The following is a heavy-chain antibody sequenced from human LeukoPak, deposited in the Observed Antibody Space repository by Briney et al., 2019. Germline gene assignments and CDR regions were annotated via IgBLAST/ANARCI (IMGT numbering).Heavy chain of an antibody. Sequence: SETLSLTCTVSGGSISSYYWSWIRQPPGKGLEWIGYIYYSGSTNYNPSLKSRVTISVDTSKNQFSLKLSSVTAADTAVYYCTAAGNRPYYFDYWGQGTLVTVSS. V-gene: IGHV4-59*12. J-gene: IGHJ4*02. CDR2: IYYSGST. CDR3: TAAGNRPYYFDY. CDR1: GGSISSYY. D-gene: IGHD6-13*01.